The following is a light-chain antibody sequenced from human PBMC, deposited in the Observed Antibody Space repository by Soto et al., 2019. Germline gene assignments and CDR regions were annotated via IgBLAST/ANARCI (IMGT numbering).Light chain of an antibody. CDR1: ISDFVVYNY. Sequence: QSALTQPASVSGSPGQSLTISCTGTISDFVVYNYVSWYQQHPGKAPKLMIYGFSNRPSGVSNRFSGSKSGNTASLTISGLQADDEADYYCSSHTISSALQVYGTGTKVTVL. CDR2: GFS. V-gene: IGLV2-14*01. CDR3: SSHTISSALQV. J-gene: IGLJ1*01.